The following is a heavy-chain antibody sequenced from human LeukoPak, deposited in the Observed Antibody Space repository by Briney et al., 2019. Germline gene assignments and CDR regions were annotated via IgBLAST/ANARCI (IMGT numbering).Heavy chain of an antibody. CDR3: ANAGRDSSSTISCGMDV. J-gene: IGHJ6*02. Sequence: GGSLRLSCAASGVRFSNYAMHWVRQAPGKGLEWVAVISHDGNNKYYADSVKGRFTISRDNSKNTLYLQMNSLRAEDTAVYYCANAGRDSSSTISCGMDVWGQGTTVTVSS. D-gene: IGHD6-13*01. CDR1: GVRFSNYA. V-gene: IGHV3-30-3*02. CDR2: ISHDGNNK.